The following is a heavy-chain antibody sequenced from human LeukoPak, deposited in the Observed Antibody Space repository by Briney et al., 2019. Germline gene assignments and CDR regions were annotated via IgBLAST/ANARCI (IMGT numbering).Heavy chain of an antibody. Sequence: GGSLRLSCAASGFTFSSYEMNWVRQAPGKGLEWVSYISSSGSTIYYADSVKGRFTISRDNAKNSLYLQMNSLRAEDTAVYYCARGIVVTGSYYYFDYWGQGTLVTVSS. D-gene: IGHD2-21*01. CDR3: ARGIVVTGSYYYFDY. CDR2: ISSSGSTI. J-gene: IGHJ4*02. CDR1: GFTFSSYE. V-gene: IGHV3-48*03.